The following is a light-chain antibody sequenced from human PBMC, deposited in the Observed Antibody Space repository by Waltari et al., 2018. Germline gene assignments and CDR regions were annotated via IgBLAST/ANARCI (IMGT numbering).Light chain of an antibody. Sequence: QSALTQPASVSGSPGQSLTISCAGTTSDIGTYNFVAWYQQLPGKVPKLIFYDVNKRPSGVSNRFSGSKSGNTAFLTISGLLAEDEADYYCASYTTSYTWVFGGGTRLAVL. CDR3: ASYTTSYTWV. V-gene: IGLV2-14*03. CDR2: DVN. CDR1: TSDIGTYNF. J-gene: IGLJ3*02.